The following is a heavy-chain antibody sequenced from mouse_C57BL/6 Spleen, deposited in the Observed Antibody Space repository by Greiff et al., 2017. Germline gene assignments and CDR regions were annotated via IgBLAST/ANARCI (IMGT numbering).Heavy chain of an antibody. CDR1: GYTFTSYW. V-gene: IGHV1-69*01. J-gene: IGHJ3*01. CDR3: ARGGYDYDGFAY. Sequence: QVQLQQPGAELVMPGASVKLSCKASGYTFTSYWMHWVKQRPGQGLEWIGEIDPSDSYTNYNQKFKGKSTLTVDKSSSTAYMQLSSLTSEDSAVYYCARGGYDYDGFAYWSQGTLVTVSA. D-gene: IGHD2-4*01. CDR2: IDPSDSYT.